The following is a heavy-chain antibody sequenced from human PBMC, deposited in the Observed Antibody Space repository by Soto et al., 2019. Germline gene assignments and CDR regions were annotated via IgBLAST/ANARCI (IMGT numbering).Heavy chain of an antibody. J-gene: IGHJ4*02. Sequence: SETLSLTCTVSGGSVSSTNYYWGWIRQAPGKGLEWIGSIHNSASTYYNPSLKSRVTISVDTSRNQFSLNLNSVTAADTAMYYCGRVVIAATPHRDVDYWGQGTLVTVS. CDR1: GGSVSSTNYY. CDR3: GRVVIAATPHRDVDY. D-gene: IGHD2-21*01. V-gene: IGHV4-39*01. CDR2: IHNSAST.